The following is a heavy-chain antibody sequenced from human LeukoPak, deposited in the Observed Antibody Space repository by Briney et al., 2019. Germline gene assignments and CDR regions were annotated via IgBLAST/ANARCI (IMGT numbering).Heavy chain of an antibody. V-gene: IGHV1-2*06. Sequence: ASVQVSCKASGYTFTGYYMHWLRQAPGQGPEWMGRINPNSGGTNYAQKFQGRVTMTRDTSISTAYMELSRLRSDDTAVYYCARDYTFQDSPGDWGQGTLVTVSS. D-gene: IGHD3-16*01. CDR1: GYTFTGYY. CDR3: ARDYTFQDSPGD. CDR2: INPNSGGT. J-gene: IGHJ4*02.